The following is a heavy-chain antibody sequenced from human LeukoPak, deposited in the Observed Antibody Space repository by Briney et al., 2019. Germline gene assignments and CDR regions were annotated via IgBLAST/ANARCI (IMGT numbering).Heavy chain of an antibody. CDR2: IYTSGST. V-gene: IGHV4-4*09. J-gene: IGHJ4*02. Sequence: SETLSLTCTVSGGSISSYYWSWIRQPAGKGLEWIGYIYTSGSTNYNPSLKSRVTISVDTSKNQFSRKLSSVTAADTAVYYCETGDWGNYFYYWGQGTLVTVSS. CDR1: GGSISSYY. CDR3: ETGDWGNYFYY. D-gene: IGHD3/OR15-3a*01.